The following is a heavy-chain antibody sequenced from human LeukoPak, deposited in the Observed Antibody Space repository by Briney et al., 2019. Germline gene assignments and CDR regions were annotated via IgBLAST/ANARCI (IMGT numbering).Heavy chain of an antibody. D-gene: IGHD5-12*01. V-gene: IGHV3-64D*06. J-gene: IGHJ4*02. CDR3: VKSVPGASGYDKSY. CDR1: GFTFSSYA. Sequence: PGGSLRPSCSASGFTFSSYALHWVRQAPGKGLEYVSAISSNGGSTYYADSVKGRFTISRDNSKNTLYLQMSSLRAEDTAVYYCVKSVPGASGYDKSYWGQGTLVTVSS. CDR2: ISSNGGST.